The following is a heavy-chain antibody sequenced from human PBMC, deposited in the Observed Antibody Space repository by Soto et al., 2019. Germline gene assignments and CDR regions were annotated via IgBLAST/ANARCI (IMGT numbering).Heavy chain of an antibody. J-gene: IGHJ3*02. D-gene: IGHD4-17*01. CDR2: IKQDGSEK. CDR1: GFTCSSYW. Sequence: EVQLVESGGGLVQPGGSLRLSCAASGFTCSSYWMSWVRQAPGKGLEWVANIKQDGSEKYYVDSVKGRFTISRDNAKNSLYLQMNCLRAEDTAVDYCARDLVYGDYVPKGSFDIWGQGTMVTVSS. V-gene: IGHV3-7*01. CDR3: ARDLVYGDYVPKGSFDI.